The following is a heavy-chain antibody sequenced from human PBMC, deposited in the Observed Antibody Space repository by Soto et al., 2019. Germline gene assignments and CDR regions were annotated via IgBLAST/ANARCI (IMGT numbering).Heavy chain of an antibody. J-gene: IGHJ6*02. V-gene: IGHV3-64*01. Sequence: EVQLVESGGGLVQPGGSLRLSCAASGFPFSIYAMHWVRQAPGKGLEYVSAISSNGVSTYYANSVKGRVTISRDNSKNTLYLHMGSLRAEDMAVYYCARRQQGELYGMDAWGQGTTVTVSS. D-gene: IGHD1-26*01. CDR3: ARRQQGELYGMDA. CDR2: ISSNGVST. CDR1: GFPFSIYA.